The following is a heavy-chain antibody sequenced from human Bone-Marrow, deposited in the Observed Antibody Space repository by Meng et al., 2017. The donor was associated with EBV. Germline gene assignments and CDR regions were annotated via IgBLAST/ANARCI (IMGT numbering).Heavy chain of an antibody. J-gene: IGHJ4*02. CDR2: IYWDDDK. Sequence: QITLKESGPTLVKPTQTLTLTCSFSGFSLSTDGEGVGWICQPPGKALEWLALIYWDDDKRYSPSLESRLTITKDTSKNQVVLTMTNMDPVDTATYYCEHRLSSGWYDYWGQGTLVTVSS. CDR3: EHRLSSGWYDY. D-gene: IGHD6-19*01. CDR1: GFSLSTDGEG. V-gene: IGHV2-5*02.